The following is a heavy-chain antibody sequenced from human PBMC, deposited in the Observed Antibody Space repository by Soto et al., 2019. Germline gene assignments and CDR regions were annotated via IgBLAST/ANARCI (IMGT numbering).Heavy chain of an antibody. CDR2: IITIFGTA. J-gene: IGHJ5*02. D-gene: IGHD6-6*01. CDR1: GGRFSSYA. Sequence: VEVTWEACGGRFSSYAIRWVRQSPGEGLEWMGGIITIFGTANYAQKFQGRVTITADESTSTAYMELSSLRSEDTAVYYCARATGRSSAYNWFDPWGKGTPVPVS. CDR3: ARATGRSSAYNWFDP. V-gene: IGHV1-69*13.